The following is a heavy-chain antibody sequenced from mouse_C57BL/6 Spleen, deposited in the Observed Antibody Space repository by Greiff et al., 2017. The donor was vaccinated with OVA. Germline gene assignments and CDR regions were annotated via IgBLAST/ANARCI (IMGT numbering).Heavy chain of an antibody. CDR2: ISDGGSYT. Sequence: EVKLVESGGGLVKPGGSLKLSCAASGFTFSSYAMSWVRQTPGKRLEWVATISDGGSYTYYPDNVKGRFTISRDNAKNNLYLQMSHLKSEDTAMYYCARQIYGNYLDYWGQGTTLTVSS. CDR1: GFTFSSYA. D-gene: IGHD2-1*01. V-gene: IGHV5-4*03. J-gene: IGHJ2*01. CDR3: ARQIYGNYLDY.